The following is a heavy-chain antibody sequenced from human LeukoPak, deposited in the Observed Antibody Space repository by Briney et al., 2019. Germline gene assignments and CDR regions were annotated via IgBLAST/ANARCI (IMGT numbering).Heavy chain of an antibody. J-gene: IGHJ3*02. CDR3: ARDMGCSSITCYSVPYDAFDI. CDR2: IIPVFGTA. V-gene: IGHV1-69*01. D-gene: IGHD2-2*02. CDR1: GVTFSSYA. Sequence: SVKVSCKASGVTFSSYAISWVRQAPGQGLKWMGGIIPVFGTANYTQKFQGRVTITADESTSTAYMELSSLRSEDTAVYYCARDMGCSSITCYSVPYDAFDIWGQGTIVTVSS.